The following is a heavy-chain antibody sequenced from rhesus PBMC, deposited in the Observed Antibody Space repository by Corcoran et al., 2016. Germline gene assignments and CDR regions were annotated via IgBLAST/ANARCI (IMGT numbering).Heavy chain of an antibody. J-gene: IGHJ4*01. D-gene: IGHD6-25*01. CDR1: GFSFSDYY. CDR3: ARENSGVIDY. V-gene: IGHV3S18*01. CDR2: ISYTGGST. Sequence: EVQLVESGGGLAKTGGSLRLSCAASGFSFSDYYMYWVGPAPGKGRGGVSGISYTGGSTYYADSVKGRFTISRENAKNTLYLQMDSLRAEDTAVYYCARENSGVIDYWGQGVLVTVSS.